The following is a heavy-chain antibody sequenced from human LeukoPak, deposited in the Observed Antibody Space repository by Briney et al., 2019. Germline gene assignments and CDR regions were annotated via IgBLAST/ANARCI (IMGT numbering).Heavy chain of an antibody. CDR2: IYPGDSDT. Sequence: GESLKISCKGSGYSFTSSWIGWVRQMPGKGLEWMGIIYPGDSDTRYSPSFQGQVTISADKSITTAYLQWSSLKASDTAMYYCARHRRPAASDALDIWGQGTKVTVSS. V-gene: IGHV5-51*01. D-gene: IGHD2-2*01. CDR1: GYSFTSSW. CDR3: ARHRRPAASDALDI. J-gene: IGHJ3*02.